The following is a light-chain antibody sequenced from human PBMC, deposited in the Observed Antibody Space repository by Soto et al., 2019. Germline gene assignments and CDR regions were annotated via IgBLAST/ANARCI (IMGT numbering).Light chain of an antibody. Sequence: EIIMTQSPATLSVSPGEGAALSCRASQSVSNNLAWYQQKPGQAPRLLIYETSTRATGIPVRFSGSGSGTEFTLTISSLQSEDFAVYYCQQYNDWPPYTFGQGTKLEIK. J-gene: IGKJ2*01. CDR2: ETS. V-gene: IGKV3-15*01. CDR1: QSVSNN. CDR3: QQYNDWPPYT.